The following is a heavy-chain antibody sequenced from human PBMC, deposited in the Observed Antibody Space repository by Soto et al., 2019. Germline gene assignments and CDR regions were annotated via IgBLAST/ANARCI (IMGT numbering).Heavy chain of an antibody. CDR1: GFTFCNAW. D-gene: IGHD3-3*01. Sequence: SGGSLRLCCAASGFTFCNAWMNWVRQAPGKGLEWVGRIKSKTDGGTTDYAAPVKGRFTISRDDSKNTLYLQMNSLKTEDTAVYYCTTLSITIFGVVLMDVWGQGTTVTVSS. J-gene: IGHJ6*02. CDR2: IKSKTDGGTT. V-gene: IGHV3-15*07. CDR3: TTLSITIFGVVLMDV.